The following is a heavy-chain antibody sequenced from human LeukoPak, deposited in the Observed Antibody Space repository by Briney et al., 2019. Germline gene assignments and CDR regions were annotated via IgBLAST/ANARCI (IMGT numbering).Heavy chain of an antibody. CDR3: ARAPGYYGSGSYDY. CDR2: ISSSASTI. CDR1: GFTFSSYE. Sequence: QPGGSLRLSCAASGFTFSSYEMNWVRQAPGKGLEWVSYISSSASTIYYADSVKGRFTISRDNAKNSLYLQMNSLRAEDTAVYYCARAPGYYGSGSYDYWGQGTLVTVSS. V-gene: IGHV3-48*03. J-gene: IGHJ4*02. D-gene: IGHD3-10*01.